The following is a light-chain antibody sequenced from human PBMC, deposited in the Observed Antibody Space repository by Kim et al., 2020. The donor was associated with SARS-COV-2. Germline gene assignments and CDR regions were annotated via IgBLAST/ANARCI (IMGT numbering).Light chain of an antibody. CDR2: QDS. J-gene: IGLJ2*01. V-gene: IGLV3-1*01. CDR3: QAWDSSTVV. CDR1: KLGDKY. Sequence: SGTPGKTASIPCSGDKLGDKYACWYQQKPGQSPVLVIYQDSKRPSGIPERFSGSNSGNTATLTISGTQAMDEADYYCQAWDSSTVVFGGGTQLTVL.